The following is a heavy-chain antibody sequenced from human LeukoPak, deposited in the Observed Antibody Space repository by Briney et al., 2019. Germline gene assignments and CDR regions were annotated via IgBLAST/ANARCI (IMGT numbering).Heavy chain of an antibody. CDR3: AKRGVITINDAFDI. Sequence: GGSLRLSCAASGFTVSSNYMSWVRQAPGKGLEWVSAISGSGGSSYYADSVKGRFTISRDNSKNTLYLQMNSLRAEDTAVYYCAKRGVITINDAFDIWGQGTMVTVSS. V-gene: IGHV3-23*01. J-gene: IGHJ3*02. CDR2: ISGSGGSS. D-gene: IGHD3-3*01. CDR1: GFTVSSNY.